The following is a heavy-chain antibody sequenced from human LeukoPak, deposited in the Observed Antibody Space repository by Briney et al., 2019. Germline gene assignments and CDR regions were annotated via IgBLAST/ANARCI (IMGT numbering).Heavy chain of an antibody. CDR1: GFTFSSYA. CDR3: AREGYCSSTSCQGNWFDP. CDR2: ISYDGSNK. V-gene: IGHV3-30-3*01. Sequence: GGSLRLSCAASGFTFSSYAMHWVRQAPGKGLEWVAVISYDGSNKYYADSVKGRFTISRDNSKNTLYLQMNSLRAEDTAVYYCAREGYCSSTSCQGNWFDPWGQGTLVTVSS. D-gene: IGHD2-2*01. J-gene: IGHJ5*02.